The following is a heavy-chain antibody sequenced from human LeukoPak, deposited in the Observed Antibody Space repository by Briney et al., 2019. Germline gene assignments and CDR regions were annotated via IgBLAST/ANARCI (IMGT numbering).Heavy chain of an antibody. CDR1: GGSISSYY. V-gene: IGHV4-59*08. J-gene: IGHJ5*02. CDR2: IYYSGST. Sequence: SETLSLTCTVSGGSISSYYWSWIRQPPGKGLEWIGYIYYSGSTNYNPSLESRVTISVDTSKNQFSLKLSSVTAADTAVYYCARHDSWSGYDSVGWFDPWGQGTLVTVSS. CDR3: ARHDSWSGYDSVGWFDP. D-gene: IGHD5-12*01.